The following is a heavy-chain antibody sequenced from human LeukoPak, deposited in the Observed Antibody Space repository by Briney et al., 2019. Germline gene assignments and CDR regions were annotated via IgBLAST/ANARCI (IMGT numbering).Heavy chain of an antibody. CDR3: ARSDGYGLVGI. CDR1: GGSISSYY. CDR2: IYYSGST. D-gene: IGHD3-10*01. V-gene: IGHV4-59*12. Sequence: NPSETLSLTCTVSGGSISSYYWSRIRQPPGKGLEWIGYIYYSGSTNYNPSLKSRVTISVDTSKNQFSLKLSSVTAADTAVYYCARSDGYGLVGIWGQGTMVTVSS. J-gene: IGHJ3*02.